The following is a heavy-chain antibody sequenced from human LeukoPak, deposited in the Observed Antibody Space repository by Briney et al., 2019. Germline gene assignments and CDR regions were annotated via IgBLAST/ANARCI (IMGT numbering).Heavy chain of an antibody. CDR2: IYPGDSDT. J-gene: IGHJ4*02. CDR3: AKSTAVTTHYFDF. D-gene: IGHD4-17*01. Sequence: GESLKISCKGSGYSFGSYGIGWVRQMPGKGLEWMGIIYPGDSDTRYSPSFQGQVTISADKSIKTAYLQWSSLKASDTAMYYCAKSTAVTTHYFDFWGQGTLVTVSS. CDR1: GYSFGSYG. V-gene: IGHV5-51*01.